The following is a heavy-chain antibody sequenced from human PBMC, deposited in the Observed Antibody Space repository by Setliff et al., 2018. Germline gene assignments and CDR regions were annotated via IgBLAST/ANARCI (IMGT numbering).Heavy chain of an antibody. V-gene: IGHV3-21*01. CDR1: GFTFSAYS. CDR3: ARDGVSYAMDV. Sequence: GGSLRLSCAASGFTFSAYSMNWVRQAPGKGLEWVSSSSSTGRYTFYADSVKGRFTVSKDNAKNSLYLQMNNLRAEDTALYSCARDGVSYAMDVWGHGTTVTVSS. CDR2: SSSTGRYT. J-gene: IGHJ6*02.